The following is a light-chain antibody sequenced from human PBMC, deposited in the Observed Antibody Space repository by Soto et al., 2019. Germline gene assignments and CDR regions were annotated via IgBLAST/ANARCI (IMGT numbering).Light chain of an antibody. V-gene: IGLV2-14*01. CDR3: SSFTSTNTLYV. Sequence: QSVLTQPASVSGSPGQSITISCTGTSNNYVSWYQQHPGKAPELIIYEVSNRPSKISDRFYGSKSGSTASLTISGLQAEDEATYYCSSFTSTNTLYVFGAGTKVTVX. CDR2: EVS. J-gene: IGLJ1*01. CDR1: SNNY.